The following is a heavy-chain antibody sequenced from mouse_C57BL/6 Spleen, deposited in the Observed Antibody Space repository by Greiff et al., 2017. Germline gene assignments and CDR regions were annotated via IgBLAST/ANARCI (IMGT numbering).Heavy chain of an antibody. D-gene: IGHD3-2*02. CDR1: GFTFTDYY. Sequence: VQLVESGAELVRPGASVKLSCKASGFTFTDYYINWVKQRPGQGLEWIARIYPGSGNTYYNEKFKGKDTLTAEKSSSTAYMQLSSLTSEDSDVYFCASTTSGSSGYFDYWGQGTTRTVSS. CDR2: IYPGSGNT. V-gene: IGHV1-76*01. CDR3: ASTTSGSSGYFDY. J-gene: IGHJ2*01.